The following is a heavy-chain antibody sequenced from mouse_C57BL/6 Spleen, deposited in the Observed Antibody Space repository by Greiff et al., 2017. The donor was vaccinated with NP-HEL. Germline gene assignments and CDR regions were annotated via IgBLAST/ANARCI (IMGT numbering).Heavy chain of an antibody. V-gene: IGHV5-16*01. CDR3: ARGGGYDYDVSWFAY. CDR2: INYDGSST. J-gene: IGHJ3*01. CDR1: GFTFSDYY. Sequence: EVKLVESEGGLVQPGSSMKLSCTASGFTFSDYYMAWVRQVPEKGLEWVANINYDGSSTYYLDSLKSRFIISRDNAKNILYLQMSSLKSEDTATYDCARGGGYDYDVSWFAYWGQGTLVTVSA. D-gene: IGHD2-4*01.